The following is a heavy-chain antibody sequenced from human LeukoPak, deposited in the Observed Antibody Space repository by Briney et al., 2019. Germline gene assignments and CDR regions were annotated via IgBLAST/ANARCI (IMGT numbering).Heavy chain of an antibody. D-gene: IGHD3-3*02. Sequence: SETLSLTCAVYGGSFSGYYWSWIRQPPGKGLEWIGEIDHSGSTNYNPSLKSRVTISVDTSKNQFSLELSSVTAADTAVYYCASSNHFGSGYYLLDYWSKGTLVTVSS. J-gene: IGHJ4*02. CDR2: IDHSGST. CDR3: ASSNHFGSGYYLLDY. V-gene: IGHV4-34*01. CDR1: GGSFSGYY.